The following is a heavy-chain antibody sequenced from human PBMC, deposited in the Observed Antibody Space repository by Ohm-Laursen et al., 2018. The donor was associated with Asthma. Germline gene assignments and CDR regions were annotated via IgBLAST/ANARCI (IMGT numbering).Heavy chain of an antibody. J-gene: IGHJ6*02. D-gene: IGHD3-16*01. Sequence: SLRLSCTASGFTFSSYGMHWVRQAPGKGLEWVAVIWYDGSNKYYADSVNGRFTVSRDDSKNTLYLQMNSLRAEDTAVYYCARERGGYGMDVWGQGTTVTVSS. V-gene: IGHV3-33*01. CDR3: ARERGGYGMDV. CDR2: IWYDGSNK. CDR1: GFTFSSYG.